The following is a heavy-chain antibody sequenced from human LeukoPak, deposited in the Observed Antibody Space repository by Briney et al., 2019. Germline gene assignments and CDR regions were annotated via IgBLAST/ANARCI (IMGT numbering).Heavy chain of an antibody. V-gene: IGHV3-21*01. CDR2: FSSSSYI. Sequence: GGSLRLSCAASGFTFSTYSMNWVRQAPGKGLEWVSSFSSSSYIYYADSVKGRFTISRDNAKNPLYLQMNSLRAEDTAVYYCAKWDSSGFWSGYTYYFDYWGQGTLVTVSS. CDR3: AKWDSSGFWSGYTYYFDY. D-gene: IGHD3-3*01. J-gene: IGHJ4*02. CDR1: GFTFSTYS.